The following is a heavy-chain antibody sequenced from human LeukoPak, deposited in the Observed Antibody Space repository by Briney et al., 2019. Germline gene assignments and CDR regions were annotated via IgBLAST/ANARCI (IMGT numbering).Heavy chain of an antibody. CDR1: GLTFSSSW. D-gene: IGHD5-18*01. CDR3: ARDLAYSRLDY. J-gene: IGHJ4*02. V-gene: IGHV3-7*01. CDR2: INPDGNKK. Sequence: GGSLRLSCAVSGLTFSSSWMDWVRQAPGKGLEWVASINPDGNKKYSADSVKGRFTISRDNAENSLYLQMNSLRVEDTAFYYCARDLAYSRLDYWGQGTLVTVSS.